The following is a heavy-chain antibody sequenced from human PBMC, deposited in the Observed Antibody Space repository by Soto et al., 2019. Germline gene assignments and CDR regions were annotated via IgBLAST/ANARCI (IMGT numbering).Heavy chain of an antibody. D-gene: IGHD5-12*01. V-gene: IGHV3-21*01. CDR2: ISSASSET. J-gene: IGHJ4*02. CDR3: ARGRDGYNFLYEPT. Sequence: PGGSLRLSCEASGFTFSRVSMNWVRQAPGKGLEWVASISSASSETWYADSVKGRFIISRDNAQNSLFLQMNTLRPEDSAIYYCARGRDGYNFLYEPTWGQGTLVTVSS. CDR1: GFTFSRVS.